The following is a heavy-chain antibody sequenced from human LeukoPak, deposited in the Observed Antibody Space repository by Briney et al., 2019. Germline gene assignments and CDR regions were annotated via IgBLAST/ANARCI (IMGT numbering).Heavy chain of an antibody. CDR2: INHSGST. Sequence: SETLSLTCTASGGSISSSGYYWGWIRQPPGKGLEWIGEINHSGSTNYNPSLKSRVTISVDTSKNQFSLKLSSVTAADTAVYYCARAASTSSIGYYYGMDVWGQGTTVTVSS. CDR3: ARAASTSSIGYYYGMDV. D-gene: IGHD6-6*01. J-gene: IGHJ6*02. CDR1: GGSISSSGYY. V-gene: IGHV4-39*07.